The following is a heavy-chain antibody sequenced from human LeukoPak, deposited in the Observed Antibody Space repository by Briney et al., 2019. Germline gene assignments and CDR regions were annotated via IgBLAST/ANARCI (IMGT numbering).Heavy chain of an antibody. D-gene: IGHD3-10*01. CDR1: GGSISSYY. CDR2: IYYSGST. CDR3: ARAGITMPSQPPHSFGMDV. Sequence: PSETLSLTCTVSGGSISSYYWSWIRQPPGKGLEWIGYIYYSGSTNYNPSLKSRVTISVDTSKNQFSLELSSVTAADTAVYYCARAGITMPSQPPHSFGMDVWGQGTTVTVSS. J-gene: IGHJ6*02. V-gene: IGHV4-59*01.